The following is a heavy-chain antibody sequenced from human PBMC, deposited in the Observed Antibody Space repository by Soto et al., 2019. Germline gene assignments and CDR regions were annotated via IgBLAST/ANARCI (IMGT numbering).Heavy chain of an antibody. V-gene: IGHV3-33*01. CDR2: IWYDGSNK. CDR1: GCTFSSYG. Sequence: QVQLVDSGGGVVQPGRSLRLSCAASGCTFSSYGMHWVRKAPGKGLEWVSVIWYDGSNKYYADSVKCRFTISRDNSKNTLYLPMNSLRARDTAVYYCARDHVRGQYAFDILGQGTMVTVSS. J-gene: IGHJ3*02. D-gene: IGHD3-10*01. CDR3: ARDHVRGQYAFDI.